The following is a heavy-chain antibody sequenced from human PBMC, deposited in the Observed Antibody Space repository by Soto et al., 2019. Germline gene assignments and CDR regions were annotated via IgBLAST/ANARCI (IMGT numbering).Heavy chain of an antibody. V-gene: IGHV4-39*01. J-gene: IGHJ6*02. CDR3: ARLPPPKRSLRDWYYYGMDV. CDR2: IYYSGST. Sequence: PSETLSLTCTVSSVAISSSSYYGGWSRQPPGKGLEWIGSIYYSGSTYYNPSLKSRVTISVDTSKNQFSLKLSSVTAADTAVYYCARLPPPKRSLRDWYYYGMDVWGQGTTVTVSS. D-gene: IGHD2-21*01. CDR1: SVAISSSSYY.